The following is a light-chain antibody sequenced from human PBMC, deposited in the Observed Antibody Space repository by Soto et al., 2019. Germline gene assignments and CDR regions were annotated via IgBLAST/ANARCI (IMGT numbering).Light chain of an antibody. V-gene: IGKV3-20*01. CDR3: QENAGFPST. J-gene: IGKJ1*01. CDR1: QTVTSNY. Sequence: EILLTQSPGTLSLSPGERATLSCRASQTVTSNYLPSYQRKPGQAPRLLIYGASSRATDIPDRFSGRGSGTDCTLPITRMEPDDFAVYFCQENAGFPSTCGQGTKVEFK. CDR2: GAS.